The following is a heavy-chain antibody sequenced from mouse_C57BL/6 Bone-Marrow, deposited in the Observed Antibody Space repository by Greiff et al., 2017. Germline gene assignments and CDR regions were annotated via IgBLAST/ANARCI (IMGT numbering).Heavy chain of an antibody. CDR1: GYTFTSYW. CDR2: INPSNGGT. V-gene: IGHV1-53*01. Sequence: QVQLQQSGTELVKPGASVKLSCKASGYTFTSYWMHWVKQRPGQGLEWIGNINPSNGGTNYNEKFKSKATLTVDKSSSTAYMQLSSLTSEDSAVYYCAREEITTVVDMDYWGQGTLVTVSA. CDR3: AREEITTVVDMDY. J-gene: IGHJ3*01. D-gene: IGHD1-1*01.